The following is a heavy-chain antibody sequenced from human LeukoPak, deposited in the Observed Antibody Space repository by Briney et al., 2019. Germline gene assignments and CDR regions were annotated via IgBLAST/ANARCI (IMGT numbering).Heavy chain of an antibody. Sequence: SETLSLTCTVSGGSIGSSSYYWGWIRQPPGKGLEWIGSIYYSGSTYYNPSLKSRVTISVDTSKNQFSLKLSSVTAADTAVYYCARGLWNIVVVVAANGGSDWFDPWGQGTLVAVSS. CDR2: IYYSGST. V-gene: IGHV4-39*01. D-gene: IGHD2-15*01. CDR3: ARGLWNIVVVVAANGGSDWFDP. CDR1: GGSIGSSSYY. J-gene: IGHJ5*02.